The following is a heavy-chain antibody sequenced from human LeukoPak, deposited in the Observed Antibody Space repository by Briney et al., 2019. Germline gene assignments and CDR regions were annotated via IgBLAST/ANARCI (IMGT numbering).Heavy chain of an antibody. CDR1: GYTFTSYD. D-gene: IGHD5-18*01. CDR3: ARARYSYGYVFDY. J-gene: IGHJ4*02. V-gene: IGHV1-8*01. CDR2: MNPNSGNT. Sequence: ASVKVSFKASGYTFTSYDINWVRQATGQGLEWVEWMNPNSGNTGYAQKFQGRVTMTRNTSISTAYMELSSLRSEDTAVYYCARARYSYGYVFDYWGQGTLVTVSS.